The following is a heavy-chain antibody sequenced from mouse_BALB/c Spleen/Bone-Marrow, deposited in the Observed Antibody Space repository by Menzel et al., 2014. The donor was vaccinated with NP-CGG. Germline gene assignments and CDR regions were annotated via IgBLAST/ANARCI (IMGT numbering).Heavy chain of an antibody. Sequence: EVKLMESGPGLVIPSQSVSLTCTVSGSSITSDYAWNWIRQFPGSKLEWMGYINYNGSTTYNPSLTSRISITRNTSKNQLFLQLNSVTNEDTATYYCSRDYYGSGYFDCWGQGTTLTVSS. D-gene: IGHD1-1*01. J-gene: IGHJ2*01. CDR3: SRDYYGSGYFDC. CDR2: INYNGST. V-gene: IGHV3-2*02. CDR1: GSSITSDYA.